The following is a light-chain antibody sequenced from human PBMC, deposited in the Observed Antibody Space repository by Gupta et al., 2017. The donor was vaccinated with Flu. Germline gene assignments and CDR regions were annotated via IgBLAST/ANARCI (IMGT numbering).Light chain of an antibody. CDR3: NSRDSTDNHQAV. Sequence: QTVRITCQGDSLRNSYASCYQQKPGQAPVLVIYAKNIRPSGSPDRFSGSSSGNTAALTITGAQAEEEADYYCNSRDSTDNHQAVFGGGTKLTVL. J-gene: IGLJ2*01. CDR2: AKN. CDR1: SLRNSY. V-gene: IGLV3-19*01.